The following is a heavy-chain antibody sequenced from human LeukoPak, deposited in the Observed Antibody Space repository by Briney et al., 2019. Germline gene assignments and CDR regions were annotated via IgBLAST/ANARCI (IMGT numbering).Heavy chain of an antibody. CDR3: ARAKGSPAAYYYYYMDV. CDR2: IYYSGST. Sequence: PSETLSLTCTVSGGSISSSSYYWGWIRQPPGKGLEWIGSIYYSGSTYYNPSLKSRVTISVDTSKNQFSLKLSSVTAADTAVYCCARAKGSPAAYYYYYMDVWGKGTTVTVSS. J-gene: IGHJ6*03. V-gene: IGHV4-39*01. D-gene: IGHD2-2*01. CDR1: GGSISSSSYY.